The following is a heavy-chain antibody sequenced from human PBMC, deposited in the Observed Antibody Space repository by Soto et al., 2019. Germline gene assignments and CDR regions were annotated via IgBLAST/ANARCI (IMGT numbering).Heavy chain of an antibody. CDR2: ISAYTGNT. D-gene: IGHD3-3*01. CDR3: ARVGSLEYYGMDV. J-gene: IGHJ6*02. V-gene: IGHV1-18*01. CDR1: GYAFTSYG. Sequence: ASVKVSCKASGYAFTSYGISWVLQAPGQGLEWMGWISAYTGNTTYAQKLQGRVTMTTDASTSTAYMELRSLRSDDTAVYYCARVGSLEYYGMDVWGQGTTVTVSS.